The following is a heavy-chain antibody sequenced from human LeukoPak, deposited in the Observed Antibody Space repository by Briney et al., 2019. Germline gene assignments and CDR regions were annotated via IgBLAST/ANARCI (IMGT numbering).Heavy chain of an antibody. V-gene: IGHV3-30*03. Sequence: GGSLRPSCAASGFTFSSYGMHWVRQAPGKGLEWVAVISYDGSNKYYADSVKGRFTISRDNSKNTLYLQMNSLRAEDTAVYYCACGSCYSVWGQGTLVTVSS. CDR2: ISYDGSNK. CDR1: GFTFSSYG. J-gene: IGHJ4*02. CDR3: ACGSCYSV. D-gene: IGHD2-15*01.